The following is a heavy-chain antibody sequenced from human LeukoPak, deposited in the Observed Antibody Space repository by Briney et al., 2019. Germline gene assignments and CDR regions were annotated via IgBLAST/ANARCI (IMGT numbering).Heavy chain of an antibody. D-gene: IGHD2-21*02. J-gene: IGHJ4*02. Sequence: TGGSLRLSCAASGFTVSSNYMSWVRQAPGKGLEWVAVISYDGSNKYYADSVKGRFTISRDNSKNTLYLQMNSLRAEDTAVYYCAVTRPGYWGQGTLVTVSS. CDR1: GFTVSSNY. CDR3: AVTRPGY. CDR2: ISYDGSNK. V-gene: IGHV3-30*03.